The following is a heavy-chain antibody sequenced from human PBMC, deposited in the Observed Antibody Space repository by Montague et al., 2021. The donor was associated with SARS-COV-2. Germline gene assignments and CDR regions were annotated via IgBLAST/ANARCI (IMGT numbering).Heavy chain of an antibody. V-gene: IGHV4-31*03. J-gene: IGHJ3*02. CDR2: ICYSGST. CDR1: GGSISSGGYY. Sequence: TLSLTCTVSGGSISSGGYYWSWIRQHPGKGLEWIGYICYSGSTYYNPSLKSRVTISVDTSKNQFSLKLSSVTAADTAVYYCARDPRYDSSGYYLGSAFDIWGQGTMVTVSS. CDR3: ARDPRYDSSGYYLGSAFDI. D-gene: IGHD3-22*01.